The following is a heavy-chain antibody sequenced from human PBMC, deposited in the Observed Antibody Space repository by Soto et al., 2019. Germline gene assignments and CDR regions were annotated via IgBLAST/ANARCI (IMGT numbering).Heavy chain of an antibody. V-gene: IGHV3-74*01. CDR3: ARGGDPDY. Sequence: ASGFTFDYYWMHWVRQAPGEGLMWVSRLQTDGSHPDYADSVKGRFTISRDNAKNTLYLQMNNLRAEDTAVYFCARGGDPDYWGLGTLVTVSS. J-gene: IGHJ4*02. CDR2: LQTDGSHP. CDR1: GFTFDYYW. D-gene: IGHD2-21*02.